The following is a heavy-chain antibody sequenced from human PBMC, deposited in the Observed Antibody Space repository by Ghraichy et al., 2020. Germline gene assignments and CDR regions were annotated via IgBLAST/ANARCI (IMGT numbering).Heavy chain of an antibody. Sequence: GGSLRLSCAASGFTFSSYGMHWVRQAPGKGLEWVAVIWYDGSNKYYADSVKGRFTISRDNSKNTLYLQMNSLRAEDTAVYYCAREGMTSCGGDCPNFDYWGQGTLVTVSS. D-gene: IGHD2-21*02. CDR3: AREGMTSCGGDCPNFDY. J-gene: IGHJ4*02. V-gene: IGHV3-33*01. CDR2: IWYDGSNK. CDR1: GFTFSSYG.